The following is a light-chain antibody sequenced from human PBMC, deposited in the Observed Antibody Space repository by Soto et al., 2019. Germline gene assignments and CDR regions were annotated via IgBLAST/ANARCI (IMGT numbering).Light chain of an antibody. V-gene: IGKV3-15*01. CDR3: QHYNDWPPTWT. J-gene: IGKJ1*01. Sequence: EIVMTQSPATLSVSPGERATLYCSASQSISNRLAWYQQKPGQAPRVLIYGASTRATGIPARFSGSGSGTEFTRTISSLQSEDFAVYFCQHYNDWPPTWTFGQGTRVEIK. CDR2: GAS. CDR1: QSISNR.